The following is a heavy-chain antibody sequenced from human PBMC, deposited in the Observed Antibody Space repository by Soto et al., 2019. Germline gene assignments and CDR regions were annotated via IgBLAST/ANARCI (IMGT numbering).Heavy chain of an antibody. Sequence: PVEVSWEACGGRLGSYARSWVRQANGQGLEWMGGIIPTFGTANYAQKFQGRVTITADESTSTAYMELSSLRSEDTAVYYCARGRDDYSNYRGMDVWGQGTTVTLSS. V-gene: IGHV1-69*01. CDR2: IIPTFGTA. CDR3: ARGRDDYSNYRGMDV. CDR1: GGRLGSYA. D-gene: IGHD4-4*01. J-gene: IGHJ6*02.